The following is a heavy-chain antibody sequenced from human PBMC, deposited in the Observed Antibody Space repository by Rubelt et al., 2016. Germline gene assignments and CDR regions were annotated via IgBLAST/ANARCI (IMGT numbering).Heavy chain of an antibody. CDR2: INHSGSA. J-gene: IGHJ6*02. V-gene: IGHV4-34*01. CDR1: GGSFSGYY. Sequence: QVQLQQWGAGLLKPSEPLSLTCAVFGGSFSGYYWTWIRQPPGKGLEWIGEINHSGSANYNLSLKSRLTISVDTSKNQFSLKRSSVTAAETAVYYCARDKLPRYGMDVWGQGTTVTASS. D-gene: IGHD5-24*01. CDR3: ARDKLPRYGMDV.